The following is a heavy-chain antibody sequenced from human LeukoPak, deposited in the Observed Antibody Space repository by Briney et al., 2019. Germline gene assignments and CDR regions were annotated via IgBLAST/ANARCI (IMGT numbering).Heavy chain of an antibody. J-gene: IGHJ4*02. CDR3: ASTGYSSSWYEGQIDY. V-gene: IGHV4-38-2*02. D-gene: IGHD6-13*01. Sequence: PSETPSLTCSVSDYSISSGYYWGWIRQPPGKGLEWIGSMEWIGSIYHSGRTYYNPSLKSRVTISVDTSKNQLSLRLSSVAAADTAVYYCASTGYSSSWYEGQIDYWGQGTLVTVSS. CDR2: IYHSGRT. CDR1: DYSISSGYY.